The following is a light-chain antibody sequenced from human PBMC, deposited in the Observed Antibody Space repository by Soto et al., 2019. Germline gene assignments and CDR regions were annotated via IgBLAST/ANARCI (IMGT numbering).Light chain of an antibody. V-gene: IGKV1-39*01. CDR1: QNVGGF. CDR2: GAF. Sequence: ETQMTQSPSSLSASVGDSITITCRASQNVGGFLSWFQQKPGKGPKLLIFGAFSLQSGVPSRFSGSSSGTDFTLTITSLVADDFATDYCQQSRFTPPTFGQGTTVEI. J-gene: IGKJ2*01. CDR3: QQSRFTPPT.